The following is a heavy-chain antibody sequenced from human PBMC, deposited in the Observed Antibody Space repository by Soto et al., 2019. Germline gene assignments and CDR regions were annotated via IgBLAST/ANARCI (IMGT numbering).Heavy chain of an antibody. Sequence: EVQMVESGGGLTQPGGSLRLSCAASGFIVSTSHMIWVRQAPGKGLEGVSILYNSGLTKYGDSVKGRFTITRDNSKNTVYLQMNSLRVEDTAVYYCARLAEAERRWGQGALVTVSS. D-gene: IGHD1-1*01. CDR2: LYNSGLT. J-gene: IGHJ4*02. CDR1: GFIVSTSH. CDR3: ARLAEAERR. V-gene: IGHV3-53*01.